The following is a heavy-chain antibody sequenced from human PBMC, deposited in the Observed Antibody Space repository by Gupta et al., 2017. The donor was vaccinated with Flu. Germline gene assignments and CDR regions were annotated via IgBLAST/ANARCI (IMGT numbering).Heavy chain of an antibody. CDR2: INHSGST. D-gene: IGHD3-10*01. J-gene: IGHJ4*02. V-gene: IGHV4-34*01. CDR1: GGSFSGYY. CDR3: ARAQGYYGSGSYYKN. Sequence: QVQLQQWGAGLLKPSETLSLTCAVYGGSFSGYYWSWIRQPPGKGLEWIGEINHSGSTNYNPSLKSRVTISVDTSKNQFSLKLSSVTAADTAVYYCARAQGYYGSGSYYKNWGQGTLVTVSS.